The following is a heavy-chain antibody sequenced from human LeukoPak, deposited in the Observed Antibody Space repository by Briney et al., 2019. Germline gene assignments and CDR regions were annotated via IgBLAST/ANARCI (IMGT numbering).Heavy chain of an antibody. CDR1: GYTLTELS. Sequence: ASVKVSCKVSGYTLTELSMHWVRQAPGKGLEWMGGFDPEDGETIYAQKFQGRVTITEDKSTDTAYMELSSLRSEDTAVYYCATDINRDYYDSSGYSNAFDIWGQGTMVTVSS. V-gene: IGHV1-24*01. CDR3: ATDINRDYYDSSGYSNAFDI. D-gene: IGHD3-22*01. J-gene: IGHJ3*02. CDR2: FDPEDGET.